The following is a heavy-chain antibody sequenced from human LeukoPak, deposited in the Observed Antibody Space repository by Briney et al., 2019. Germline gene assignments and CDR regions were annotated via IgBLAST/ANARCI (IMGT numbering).Heavy chain of an antibody. CDR3: ARGVPAAISNWYFDL. CDR2: ISSGGSTI. D-gene: IGHD2-2*01. CDR1: GFTFSDSY. V-gene: IGHV3-11*04. J-gene: IGHJ2*01. Sequence: GGSLRLSCVASGFTFSDSYMAWVRQAPGKGLEWVSYISSGGSTIYYADSVKGRFTISRDNAKDSLYLQMNSLRAEDTAVYYCARGVPAAISNWYFDLWGLGTLVTVSS.